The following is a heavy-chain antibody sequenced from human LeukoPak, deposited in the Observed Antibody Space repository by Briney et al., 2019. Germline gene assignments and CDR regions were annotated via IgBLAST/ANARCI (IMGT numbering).Heavy chain of an antibody. V-gene: IGHV3-30*18. CDR1: GFSVDNYA. J-gene: IGHJ4*02. CDR3: ANTPQLWTQFDY. CDR2: ISYDGSNK. D-gene: IGHD1-1*01. Sequence: PGGSLRLSCVGSGFSVDNYAVNWVRQAPGKGLEWVAVISYDGSNKYYADSVKGRFTISRDNSKNTLYLQMNSLRAEDTAVYYCANTPQLWTQFDYWGQGTLVTVSS.